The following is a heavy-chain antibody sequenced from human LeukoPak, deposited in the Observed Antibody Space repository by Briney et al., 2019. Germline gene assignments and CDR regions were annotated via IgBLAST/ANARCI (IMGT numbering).Heavy chain of an antibody. V-gene: IGHV4-34*01. CDR3: ARARPRYCSSTSCYVHYYYGMDV. D-gene: IGHD2-2*01. CDR1: GGSFSGYY. CDR2: VNHSGST. J-gene: IGHJ6*02. Sequence: SETLSLTCAVYGGSFSGYYWSWIRQPPGKGLEWIGEVNHSGSTNYNPSLKSRVTISVDTSKNQFSLKLSSVTAADTAVYYCARARPRYCSSTSCYVHYYYGMDVWGQGTTVTVSS.